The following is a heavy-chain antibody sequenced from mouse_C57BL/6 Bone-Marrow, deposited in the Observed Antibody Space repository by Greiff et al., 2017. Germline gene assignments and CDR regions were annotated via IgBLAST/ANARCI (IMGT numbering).Heavy chain of an antibody. Sequence: QVHVKQPGAELVMPGASVKLSCKASGYTFTSYWMHWVKQRPGQGLEWIGEIDPSDSYTNYNQKFKGKSTLTVDKSSSTAYMQLSSLTSEDSAVYYCAREGYDSWFAYWGQGTLVTVSA. D-gene: IGHD2-4*01. CDR2: IDPSDSYT. V-gene: IGHV1-69*01. CDR1: GYTFTSYW. J-gene: IGHJ3*01. CDR3: AREGYDSWFAY.